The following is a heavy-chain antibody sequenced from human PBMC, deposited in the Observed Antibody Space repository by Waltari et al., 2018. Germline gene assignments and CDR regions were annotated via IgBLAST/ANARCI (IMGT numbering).Heavy chain of an antibody. CDR1: GYSFTSYW. Sequence: EVQLVQSGAEVKKPGESLKISCKGSGYSFTSYWIGWVRQMPGKGLEWIGRIYTSGSTNYNPSLKSLVTLSVDTSKNQFSLKLSSVTAADTAVYYCARGVIDYGDYLDRNWYFDLWGRGTLVTV. J-gene: IGHJ2*01. V-gene: IGHV5-51*01. D-gene: IGHD4-17*01. CDR3: ARGVIDYGDYLDRNWYFDL. CDR2: IYTSGST.